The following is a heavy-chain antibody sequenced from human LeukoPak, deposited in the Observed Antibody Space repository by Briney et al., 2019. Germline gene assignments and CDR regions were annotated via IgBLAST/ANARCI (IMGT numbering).Heavy chain of an antibody. V-gene: IGHV4-59*01. D-gene: IGHD3-22*01. CDR2: IYYSGST. J-gene: IGHJ3*02. CDR1: GGSISSYY. Sequence: SETLSLTCTVSGGSISSYYWSWIRQPPGKGLEWMGYIYYSGSTNYNPSLKSRVTISVDTSKNQFSLKLSSVTAADTAVYYCARQRYYYDSSGYYAPDAFDIWGQGTMVTVSS. CDR3: ARQRYYYDSSGYYAPDAFDI.